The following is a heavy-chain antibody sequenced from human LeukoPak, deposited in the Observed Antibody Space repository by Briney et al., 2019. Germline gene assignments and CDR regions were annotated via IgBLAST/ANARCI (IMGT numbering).Heavy chain of an antibody. CDR1: GGTFSSYA. V-gene: IGHV1-69*01. J-gene: IGHJ4*02. CDR2: IIHIFGTA. D-gene: IGHD3-16*01. Sequence: SVKVSCKASGGTFSSYAISWVRQAPGQGLEWMGGIIHIFGTASYAQKFQGRVTITADESTSTAYMELSSLRSEDTAVYYCARDRLSGGVMPDDYWGQGTLVTVSS. CDR3: ARDRLSGGVMPDDY.